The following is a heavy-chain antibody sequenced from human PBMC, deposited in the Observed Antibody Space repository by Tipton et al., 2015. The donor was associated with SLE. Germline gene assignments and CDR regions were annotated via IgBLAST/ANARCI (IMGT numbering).Heavy chain of an antibody. CDR3: AGQSGVWFGEFDY. V-gene: IGHV4-61*01. CDR1: GDYVSSGSYY. CDR2: IYYTGRT. D-gene: IGHD3-10*01. Sequence: PGLVKPSETLSLTCTVSGDYVSSGSYYWSWIRQPPGKELEWIGYIYYTGRTNYNPSLKSRVTMLVDTSKNEFSLRLSSVAAADTAVYYCAGQSGVWFGEFDYWGQGALVTVSS. J-gene: IGHJ4*02.